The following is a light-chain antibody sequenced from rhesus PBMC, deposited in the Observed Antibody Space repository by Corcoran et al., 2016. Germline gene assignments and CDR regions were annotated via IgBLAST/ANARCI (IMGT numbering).Light chain of an antibody. Sequence: DIQMTQSPSSLSASVGDRVTVPCRASQGISSWLAWSQQKPGIAPKLLIYKASSLQSGVPSRFSGRGSETDFTLTISGLQPEEFATYYCQHYNSAPPLTFGQGTKVEIK. CDR2: KAS. CDR3: QHYNSAPPLT. V-gene: IGKV1-21*01. J-gene: IGKJ1*01. CDR1: QGISSW.